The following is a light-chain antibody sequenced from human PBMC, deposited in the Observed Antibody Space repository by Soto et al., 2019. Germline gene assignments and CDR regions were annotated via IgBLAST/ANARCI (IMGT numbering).Light chain of an antibody. CDR1: SSNIGGNY. CDR3: ATWDASLSGNII. Sequence: QAVVTQPPSTSGTPGQRVTIPCFGSSSNIGGNYVFWYQHLPGTAPKLHIYRNNQRPSGVPDRFSGSKSGTSASLAISGLRAEDEADYYCATWDASLSGNIIFGGGTQLTVL. CDR2: RNN. J-gene: IGLJ7*01. V-gene: IGLV1-47*01.